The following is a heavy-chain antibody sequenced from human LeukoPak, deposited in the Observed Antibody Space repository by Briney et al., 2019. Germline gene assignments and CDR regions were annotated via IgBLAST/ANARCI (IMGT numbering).Heavy chain of an antibody. Sequence: SETLSLTCTVSGGSISSYYWSWIRQPPGKGLEWIGYMYYSGSTNYNPSLKSRVTISVDTSKDQFSLKLSSVTAADTAVYYCARVSVVVPAAIGDDNFDIWGQGTMVTVSS. CDR1: GGSISSYY. J-gene: IGHJ3*02. V-gene: IGHV4-59*01. CDR2: MYYSGST. CDR3: ARVSVVVPAAIGDDNFDI. D-gene: IGHD2-2*02.